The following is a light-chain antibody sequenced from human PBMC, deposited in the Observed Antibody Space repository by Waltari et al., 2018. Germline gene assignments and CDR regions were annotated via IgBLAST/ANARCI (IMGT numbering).Light chain of an antibody. V-gene: IGLV2-14*03. J-gene: IGLJ2*01. CDR1: SSHIRCHDH. CDR2: DVT. CDR3: SSYTGTNVF. Sequence: QSALTQPASVSGSPGQSIPISCTGASSHIRCHDHVSWYQQHPAKAPNLVIYDVTQRPSGVSDRFSGSKSGNTASMTISGLQTEDEADFYCSSYTGTNVFFGGGTKLTVL.